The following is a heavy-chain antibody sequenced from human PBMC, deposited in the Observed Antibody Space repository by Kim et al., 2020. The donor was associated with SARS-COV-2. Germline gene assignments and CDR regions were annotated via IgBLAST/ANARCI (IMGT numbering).Heavy chain of an antibody. CDR2: ISYDGSNK. Sequence: GGSLRLSCAASGFTFSSYGMHWVRQAPGKGLEWVAVISYDGSNKYYADSVKGRFTISRDNSKNTLYLQMNSLRAEDTAVYYCAKERTYSGYDYYDYWGQG. J-gene: IGHJ4*02. CDR3: AKERTYSGYDYYDY. D-gene: IGHD5-12*01. V-gene: IGHV3-30*18. CDR1: GFTFSSYG.